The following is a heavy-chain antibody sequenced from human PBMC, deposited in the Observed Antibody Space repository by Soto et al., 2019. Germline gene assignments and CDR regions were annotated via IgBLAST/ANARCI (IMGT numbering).Heavy chain of an antibody. D-gene: IGHD2-15*01. CDR1: GFTFSSYA. J-gene: IGHJ4*02. Sequence: EVQLLESGGGLVQPGGSLRLSCAASGFTFSSYAMNWVRQAPGKGLEWVSAISGSGGSTYYADSVTGRFTISRDNSKSTMYLQMNSLRSEDTAVYYCAKGRCSGGSCYSPDYWGQGTLVTVSS. CDR3: AKGRCSGGSCYSPDY. CDR2: ISGSGGST. V-gene: IGHV3-23*01.